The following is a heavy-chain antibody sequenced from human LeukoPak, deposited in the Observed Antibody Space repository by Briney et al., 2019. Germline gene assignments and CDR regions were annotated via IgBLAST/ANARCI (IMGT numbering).Heavy chain of an antibody. Sequence: GESLKISCKGSGYDFTNYWIGWVRQMPGKGLEWMGIIYPRDSDTRYSPSFQGQVTISVDKSISTAYLQWSTLKASDTAVYYCARQWLADSWGQGTLVTVSS. CDR1: GYDFTNYW. J-gene: IGHJ4*02. D-gene: IGHD6-19*01. CDR3: ARQWLADS. V-gene: IGHV5-51*01. CDR2: IYPRDSDT.